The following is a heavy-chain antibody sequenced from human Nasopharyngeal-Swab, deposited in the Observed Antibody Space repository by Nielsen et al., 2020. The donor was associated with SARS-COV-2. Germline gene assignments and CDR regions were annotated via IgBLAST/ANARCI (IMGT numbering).Heavy chain of an antibody. CDR2: ISGSGGGT. J-gene: IGHJ6*02. V-gene: IGHV3-23*01. CDR3: AKVARDIVVVPAAMKAYYYYGMDV. Sequence: VRQAPGKGLEWVSAISGSGGGTYYADSVKGRFTISRDNSKNTLYLQMNSLRAEDTAVYYCAKVARDIVVVPAAMKAYYYYGMDVWGQGTTVTVSS. D-gene: IGHD2-2*01.